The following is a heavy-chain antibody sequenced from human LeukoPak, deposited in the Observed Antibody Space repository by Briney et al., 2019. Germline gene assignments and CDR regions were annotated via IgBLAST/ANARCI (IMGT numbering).Heavy chain of an antibody. Sequence: PSETLSLTCTVSGGSISSYYWSWIRQPPGKGLEWIGYIYYSGSTNYNPSLKSRVTISVDTSKNQFSLKLSSVTAADTAVYYCARVVRAAARTGAFDIWGQGTMVTVSS. D-gene: IGHD6-13*01. CDR2: IYYSGST. V-gene: IGHV4-59*08. CDR3: ARVVRAAARTGAFDI. CDR1: GGSISSYY. J-gene: IGHJ3*02.